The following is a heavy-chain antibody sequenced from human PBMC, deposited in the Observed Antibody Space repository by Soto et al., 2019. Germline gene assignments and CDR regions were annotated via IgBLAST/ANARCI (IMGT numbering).Heavy chain of an antibody. CDR2: IYWNDDK. Sequence: QITLEESGPSLVKPTQTLTLTCTFSGFSLKNSGVGVAWIRQPPGKALEWLALIYWNDDKRYSPTLKNRININKDTSKNQVVLTMTNMDTVDTGTYYCAHRRGIAAIATFDYWGQGMLITVSS. CDR3: AHRRGIAAIATFDY. J-gene: IGHJ4*02. D-gene: IGHD6-13*01. V-gene: IGHV2-5*01. CDR1: GFSLKNSGVG.